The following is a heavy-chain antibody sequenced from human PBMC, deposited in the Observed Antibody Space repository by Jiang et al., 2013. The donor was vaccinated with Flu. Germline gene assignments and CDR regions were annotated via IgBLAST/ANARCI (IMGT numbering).Heavy chain of an antibody. Sequence: SQTLSLTCAISGDSVSSSTAAWNWIRQSPSRGLEWLGRTYYRSRWYNDYAVSVKSRITINPDTSKNQFSLQLNSVTPEDTAVYYCARGAVPTADSYYGMDVWGQGTTVTVSS. J-gene: IGHJ6*02. CDR3: ARGAVPTADSYYGMDV. CDR1: GDSVSSSTAA. D-gene: IGHD2-2*01. CDR2: TYYRSRWYN. V-gene: IGHV6-1*01.